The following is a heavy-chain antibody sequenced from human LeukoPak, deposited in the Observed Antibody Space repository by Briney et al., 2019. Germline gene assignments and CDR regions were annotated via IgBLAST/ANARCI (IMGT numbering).Heavy chain of an antibody. CDR3: ARDLGYAPYFDY. Sequence: GGSLRLSCAASGFTFSSYAMHWVRQAPGKGLEWVAFIRFDGSNKFYADSVKGRFTISRDNAKNSLYLQMNSLRAEDTAVYYCARDLGYAPYFDYWGQGTLVTVSS. CDR2: IRFDGSNK. J-gene: IGHJ4*02. V-gene: IGHV3-33*08. D-gene: IGHD5-18*01. CDR1: GFTFSSYA.